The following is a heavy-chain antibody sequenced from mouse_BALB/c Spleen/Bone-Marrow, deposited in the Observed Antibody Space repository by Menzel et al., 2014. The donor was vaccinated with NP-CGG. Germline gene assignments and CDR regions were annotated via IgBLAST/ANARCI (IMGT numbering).Heavy chain of an antibody. Sequence: EVKLMESGAELVKPGASVKLSCTASGFNIKDTYMHWVKQRPEQGLEWIGKIGPANGNTKYDPKFQGKASITADTSSSTAYLQRSSLTSEDTAVYYCASYVYGYYFDYWGQGTTLTVSS. J-gene: IGHJ2*01. D-gene: IGHD2-2*01. V-gene: IGHV14-3*02. CDR1: GFNIKDTY. CDR2: IGPANGNT. CDR3: ASYVYGYYFDY.